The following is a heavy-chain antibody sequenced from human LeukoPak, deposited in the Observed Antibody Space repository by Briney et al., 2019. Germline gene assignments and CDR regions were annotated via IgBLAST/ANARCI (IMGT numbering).Heavy chain of an antibody. V-gene: IGHV1-24*01. CDR1: GHTLTQIS. J-gene: IGHJ4*02. CDR3: AFGYYSNWYGVDY. Sequence: ASVKVSCKVSGHTLTQISMHWVRQAPGKGLGWMGGFDPEDGEKIYAQKFQGRVTMTEDTSTDTAYMEVSSLRSEDTAVYYCAFGYYSNWYGVDYWGQGTLVTVSS. CDR2: FDPEDGEK. D-gene: IGHD6-13*01.